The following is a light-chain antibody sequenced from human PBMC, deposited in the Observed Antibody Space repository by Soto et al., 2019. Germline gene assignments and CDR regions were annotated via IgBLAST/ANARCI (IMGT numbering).Light chain of an antibody. CDR1: QTVSSTY. CDR3: QQYGSSPIT. V-gene: IGKV3-20*01. CDR2: GAP. Sequence: ENVLTQSPGTLSLSPGERATLSCRASQTVSSTYLAWYQQKPGQAPRLLIYGAPSRATGIPDRFSGTVSGTDFTLTISILEPEDCAVYYCQQYGSSPITFGQGTRLESK. J-gene: IGKJ5*01.